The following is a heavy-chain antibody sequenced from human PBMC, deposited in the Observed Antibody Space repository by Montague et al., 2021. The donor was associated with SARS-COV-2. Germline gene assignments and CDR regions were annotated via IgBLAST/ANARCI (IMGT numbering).Heavy chain of an antibody. CDR2: IHRSGDTT. J-gene: IGHJ4*02. D-gene: IGHD1-1*01. CDR1: GSTFGDYG. V-gene: IGHV3-20*04. CDR3: VRGWSGGTFDC. Sequence: SLRLSCAASGSTFGDYGMSWVRQAPGKGLEWIAGIHRSGDTTDYADSVKGRFTISSDNARKSLDLQMNSLRAEDTALYYCVRGWSGGTFDCWGQGTLVTVSS.